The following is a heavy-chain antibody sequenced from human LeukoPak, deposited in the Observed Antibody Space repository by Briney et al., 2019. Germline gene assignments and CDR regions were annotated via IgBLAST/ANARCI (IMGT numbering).Heavy chain of an antibody. CDR2: ISSSSSTI. V-gene: IGHV3-48*01. CDR1: GFTFSSYS. Sequence: GGSLRLSCAASGFTFSSYSMNWARQAPGKGLEWVSYISSSSSTIYYADSVEGRFTISRDNAKNSLYLQMNSLRAEDTAVYYCARVADYYDSSGGAFDIWGQGTMVTVSS. D-gene: IGHD3-22*01. J-gene: IGHJ3*02. CDR3: ARVADYYDSSGGAFDI.